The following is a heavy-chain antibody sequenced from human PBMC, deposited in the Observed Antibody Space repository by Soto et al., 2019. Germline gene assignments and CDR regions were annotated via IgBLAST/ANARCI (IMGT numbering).Heavy chain of an antibody. Sequence: SVKVSCKASGYTFTSYGISWVRQAPGQGLEWMGGIIPIFGTANYAQKFQGRVTITADESTSTAYMELSSLRSEDTAVYYCARVRSEQQPIMDVWGQGTTVTVSS. V-gene: IGHV1-69*13. CDR3: ARVRSEQQPIMDV. J-gene: IGHJ6*02. D-gene: IGHD6-13*01. CDR1: GYTFTSYG. CDR2: IIPIFGTA.